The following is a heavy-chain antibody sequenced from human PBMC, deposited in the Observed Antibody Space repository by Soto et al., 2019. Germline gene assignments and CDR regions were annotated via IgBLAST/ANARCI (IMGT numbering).Heavy chain of an antibody. J-gene: IGHJ3*02. CDR2: IYSGGST. CDR3: ARDLKPRPPKDAFDI. CDR1: GFTVSSNY. Sequence: GGSLRLSCAASGFTVSSNYMSWVRQAPGKGLEWVSVIYSGGSTYYADSVKGRFTISRDNSKNTLYLQMNSLRAEDTAVYYCARDLKPRPPKDAFDIWGQGTMVTVSS. V-gene: IGHV3-66*01.